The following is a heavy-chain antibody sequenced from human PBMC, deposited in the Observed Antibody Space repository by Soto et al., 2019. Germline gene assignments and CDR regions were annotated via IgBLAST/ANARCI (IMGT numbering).Heavy chain of an antibody. CDR1: GFSLSTRGVG. D-gene: IGHD1-26*01. Sequence: QITLKESGPTLVKPTQTLTLTCTFSGFSLSTRGVGVGWIRQPPGKALEWLALIYWDDDKRYISSLESRLTTTKDTSKTQVGLTLTNMDPADTATYFCAHRKVGDNIYYFYGMDVWGQGTTVTVSS. CDR2: IYWDDDK. J-gene: IGHJ6*02. V-gene: IGHV2-5*02. CDR3: AHRKVGDNIYYFYGMDV.